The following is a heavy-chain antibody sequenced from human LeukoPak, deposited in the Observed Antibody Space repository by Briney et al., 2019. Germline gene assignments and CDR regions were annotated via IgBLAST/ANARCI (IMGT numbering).Heavy chain of an antibody. CDR2: IYTSGST. J-gene: IGHJ4*02. CDR3: ARGEPYGGNS. V-gene: IGHV4-61*02. D-gene: IGHD4-23*01. CDR1: GGSISSGSYY. Sequence: PSETLSLTCTVSGGSISSGSYYWSWIRQPAGKGLEWIGRIYTSGSTNYNPSLKSRVTISVDTSKNQFSLKLSSVTAAATAVYYSARGEPYGGNSWGQRTLVTVSS.